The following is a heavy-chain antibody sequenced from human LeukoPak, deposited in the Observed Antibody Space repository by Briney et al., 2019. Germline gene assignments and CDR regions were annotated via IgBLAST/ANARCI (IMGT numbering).Heavy chain of an antibody. CDR2: IRYDGNNK. CDR1: GFSFSNYG. Sequence: PGGSPRLSCAASGFSFSNYGMHWVRQAPGKGLEWVSFIRYDGNNKYYADSVKGRFIISRDNSKNTLYLQMNSLRVEDTAVYYCARIWFGEFPLDYWGQGTRVTVSS. V-gene: IGHV3-30*02. CDR3: ARIWFGEFPLDY. D-gene: IGHD3-10*01. J-gene: IGHJ4*02.